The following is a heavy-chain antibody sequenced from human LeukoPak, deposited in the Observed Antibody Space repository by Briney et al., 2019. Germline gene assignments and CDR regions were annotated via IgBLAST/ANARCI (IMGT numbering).Heavy chain of an antibody. J-gene: IGHJ4*02. CDR1: GYTFTGYY. CDR3: ASLVAAAGNYYFDY. CDR2: IIPILGIA. V-gene: IGHV1-69*02. D-gene: IGHD6-13*01. Sequence: SVKVSCKASGYTFTGYYMHWVRQAPGQGLEWMGRIIPILGIANYAQKFQGRVTITADKSTSTAYMELSSLRSEDTAVYYCASLVAAAGNYYFDYWGQGTLVTVSS.